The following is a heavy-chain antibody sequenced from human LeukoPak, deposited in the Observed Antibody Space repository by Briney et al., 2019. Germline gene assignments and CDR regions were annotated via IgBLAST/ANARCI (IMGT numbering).Heavy chain of an antibody. D-gene: IGHD1-7*01. V-gene: IGHV3-53*01. Sequence: GGSLRLSCAASGFTVNNYYMTWVRQAPGKGLECVSILYSGGMTYYADSVKGRFTISTETSKNTVYLQMNSLSAEDTAIYYCARMFGGNYYGYYFDYWGQGSMLTVSS. J-gene: IGHJ4*02. CDR3: ARMFGGNYYGYYFDY. CDR1: GFTVNNYY. CDR2: LYSGGMT.